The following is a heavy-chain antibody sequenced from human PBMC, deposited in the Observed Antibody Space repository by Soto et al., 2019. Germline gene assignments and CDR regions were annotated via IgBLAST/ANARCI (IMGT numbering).Heavy chain of an antibody. D-gene: IGHD3-22*01. CDR1: GYSFTSYW. CDR3: AITDSSGLAPDAFDI. CDR2: IYPGDSDT. J-gene: IGHJ3*02. Sequence: GESLKISCKGSGYSFTSYWIGWVRQMPGKGLEWMGIIYPGDSDTRYSPSFQGQVTISADKSISTAYLQWSSLKASDTAMYCCAITDSSGLAPDAFDIWGQGTMVTVSS. V-gene: IGHV5-51*01.